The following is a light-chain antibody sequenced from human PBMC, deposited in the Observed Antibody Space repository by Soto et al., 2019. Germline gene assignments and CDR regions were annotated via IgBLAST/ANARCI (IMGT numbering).Light chain of an antibody. Sequence: EIVMTQSPATLSVSPGERATLSCRASQSVSSNLAWYQQKPGQAPRLLIYGASTRATGIPARFSGSGSGTEFTLTISSLQPDDLGTYYCQHTTDFTFGQGTKVEIK. CDR2: GAS. CDR1: QSVSSN. V-gene: IGKV3-15*01. J-gene: IGKJ2*01. CDR3: QHTTDFT.